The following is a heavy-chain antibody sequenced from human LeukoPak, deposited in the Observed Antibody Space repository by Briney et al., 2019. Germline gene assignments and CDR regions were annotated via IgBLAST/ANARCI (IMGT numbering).Heavy chain of an antibody. CDR2: ISSSSSSI. Sequence: GGSLRLSCAASGFTFSSYSMSWVRQAPGKGLECVSYISSSSSSIDYADSVKGRFTISRDNANNLLYLRMNSLRAGDTAVYYCARGIRSSSTFDSWGQGTLVTVSS. CDR3: ARGIRSSSTFDS. V-gene: IGHV3-48*04. D-gene: IGHD6-6*01. CDR1: GFTFSSYS. J-gene: IGHJ4*02.